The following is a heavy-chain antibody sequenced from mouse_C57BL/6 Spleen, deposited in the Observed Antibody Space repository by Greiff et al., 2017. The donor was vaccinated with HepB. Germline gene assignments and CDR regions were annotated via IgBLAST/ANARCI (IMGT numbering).Heavy chain of an antibody. CDR1: GFSLTSYG. V-gene: IGHV2-2*01. CDR2: IWSGGST. Sequence: VQLQESGPGLVQPSQRLSITCTVSGFSLTSYGVHWVRQSPGKGLEWLGVIWSGGSTDYNAAFISRLSISKDNSKSQVFFKMNSLQADDTAIYYCARTGGLRGNYAMDYWCQGTSVTVSS. CDR3: ARTGGLRGNYAMDY. D-gene: IGHD1-1*01. J-gene: IGHJ4*01.